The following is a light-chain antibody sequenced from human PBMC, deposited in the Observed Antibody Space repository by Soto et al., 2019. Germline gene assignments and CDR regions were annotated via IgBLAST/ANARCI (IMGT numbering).Light chain of an antibody. CDR2: GAS. J-gene: IGKJ2*01. Sequence: EIVLTQSPGTLSVSPGERATLSCRASQSVSSNYLAWYQQKPGQAPRLLIYGASSRATGIPDRFSGSGSGTDFTLTISRLEPEDFAVYYCQHYGGSPYTFGRGTRLEIK. V-gene: IGKV3-20*01. CDR1: QSVSSNY. CDR3: QHYGGSPYT.